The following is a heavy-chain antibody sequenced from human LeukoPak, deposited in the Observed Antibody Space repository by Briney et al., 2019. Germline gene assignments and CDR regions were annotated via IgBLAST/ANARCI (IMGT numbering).Heavy chain of an antibody. Sequence: ASVKVSCKVSGYTLTELSMHRVRQAPGKGLEWMGGFDPEDGETIYAQKFQGRVTMTEDTSTDTAYMELSSLRSEDTAVYYCATSPDFWLSFDPWGQGTLVTVSS. V-gene: IGHV1-24*01. J-gene: IGHJ5*02. D-gene: IGHD3-3*01. CDR2: FDPEDGET. CDR3: ATSPDFWLSFDP. CDR1: GYTLTELS.